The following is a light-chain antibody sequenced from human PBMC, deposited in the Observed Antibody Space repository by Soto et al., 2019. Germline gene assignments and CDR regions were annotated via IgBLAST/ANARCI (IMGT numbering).Light chain of an antibody. CDR3: QQRTRWPMT. Sequence: EIVLTQSPVTLSLSPGERATLSCRASQSVRSTYLAWYQQRPGQAPRLLIYGASSRATGIPDRFSGSGSGTDFTLTISRLEPEDFAVYYCQQRTRWPMTFGQGTRLEIK. V-gene: IGKV3D-20*02. CDR1: QSVRSTY. CDR2: GAS. J-gene: IGKJ5*01.